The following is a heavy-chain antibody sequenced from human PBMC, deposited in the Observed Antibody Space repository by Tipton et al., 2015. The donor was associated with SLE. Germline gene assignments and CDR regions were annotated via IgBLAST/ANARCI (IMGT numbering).Heavy chain of an antibody. CDR1: GYTFPSYD. Sequence: QVQLVQSGAEVKKPGASVKVSCKASGYTFPSYDIKWVRQAPGQGLEWVGWINPKSGNTAYANKFLGRVIITRDTSTSTIYMELSSLTFEDTAVYYCARGWSSSWYRGIGEYWGQGTLVTVSS. CDR2: INPKSGNT. CDR3: ARGWSSSWYRGIGEY. V-gene: IGHV1-8*01. J-gene: IGHJ4*02. D-gene: IGHD6-13*01.